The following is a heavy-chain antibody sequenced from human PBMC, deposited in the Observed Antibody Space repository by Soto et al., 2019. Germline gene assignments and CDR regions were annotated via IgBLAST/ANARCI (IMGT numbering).Heavy chain of an antibody. CDR1: GYSFTSYW. Sequence: PGESLKISCKGSGYSFTSYWISWVRQMPGKGLEWMGRIDPSDSYTNYSPSFQGHVTISADKSISTAYLQWSSLKASDTAMYYCATNFRYCSSTSCPVDYWGQGTPVTVSS. CDR3: ATNFRYCSSTSCPVDY. CDR2: IDPSDSYT. V-gene: IGHV5-10-1*01. D-gene: IGHD2-2*01. J-gene: IGHJ4*01.